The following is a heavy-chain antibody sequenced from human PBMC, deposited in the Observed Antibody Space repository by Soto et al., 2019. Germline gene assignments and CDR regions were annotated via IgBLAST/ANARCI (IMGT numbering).Heavy chain of an antibody. CDR1: GGSISSYY. CDR2: IYYSGST. Sequence: PSETLSLTCTVSGGSISSYYWSWIRQPPGKGLEWIGYIYYSGSTNYNPSLKSRVTISVDTSKNQFSLKLSSVTAADTAVYYCARMGHSPYYYDSSGYHFDYWGQGTLVTVSS. D-gene: IGHD3-22*01. CDR3: ARMGHSPYYYDSSGYHFDY. J-gene: IGHJ4*02. V-gene: IGHV4-59*01.